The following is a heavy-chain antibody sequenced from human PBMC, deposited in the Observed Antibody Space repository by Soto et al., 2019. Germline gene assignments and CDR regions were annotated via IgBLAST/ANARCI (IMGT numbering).Heavy chain of an antibody. D-gene: IGHD6-19*01. J-gene: IGHJ1*01. V-gene: IGHV3-21*01. CDR3: ARDRSADRFVQYFQH. CDR2: ISSGSDSI. Sequence: GGSLRLSCAASGFIFTSYSMVWVRLAPGKGLEWVASISSGSDSIFYADSVKGRFTVSRDNAKKSLFLQMNNLRAEDTAVYFCARDRSADRFVQYFQHWGQGTQVTISS. CDR1: GFIFTSYS.